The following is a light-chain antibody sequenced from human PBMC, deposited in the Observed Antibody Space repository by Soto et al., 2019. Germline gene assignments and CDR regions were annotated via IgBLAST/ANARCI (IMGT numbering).Light chain of an antibody. J-gene: IGKJ1*01. V-gene: IGKV3-20*01. CDR3: QPYGSSPPRT. CDR2: GAS. CDR1: QSVSSSY. Sequence: EIVLTQSPGTLSLSPGERATLSCRASQSVSSSYLAWYQQKPGQAPRLLIYGASSRATGIPDRFSGSGSGTDFTLTISRLETEDFAVYYCQPYGSSPPRTFGQGTKVDIK.